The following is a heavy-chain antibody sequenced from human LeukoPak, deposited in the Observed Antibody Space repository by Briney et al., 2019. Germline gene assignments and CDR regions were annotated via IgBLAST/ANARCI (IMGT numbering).Heavy chain of an antibody. D-gene: IGHD1-7*01. Sequence: GGSLRLSCAASGFTFSSYSMYWVRQAPGKGLEWVSAISGSGGSTYYADSVKGRFTISRDNSKNTLYLQMNSLRAEDTAVYYCAKPGTAYNWNYYFDYWGQGTLVTVSS. J-gene: IGHJ4*02. CDR1: GFTFSSYS. V-gene: IGHV3-23*01. CDR2: ISGSGGST. CDR3: AKPGTAYNWNYYFDY.